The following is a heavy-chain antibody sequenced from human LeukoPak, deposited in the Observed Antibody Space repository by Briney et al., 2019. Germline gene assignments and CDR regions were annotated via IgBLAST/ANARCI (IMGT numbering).Heavy chain of an antibody. CDR3: ARTVAVAGTPEYYYYGMDV. D-gene: IGHD6-19*01. CDR1: GGSISSYY. J-gene: IGHJ6*02. Sequence: SETLSLTCTVSGGSISSYYWSWIRQPPGKGLEWIGYIYYSGSTNYNPSLKSRVTISVDTSKNQFSLKLSSVTAADTAVYYCARTVAVAGTPEYYYYGMDVWGQGTTVTVSS. V-gene: IGHV4-59*01. CDR2: IYYSGST.